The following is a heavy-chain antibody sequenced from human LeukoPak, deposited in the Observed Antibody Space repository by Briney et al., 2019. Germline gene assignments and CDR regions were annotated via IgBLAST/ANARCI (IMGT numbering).Heavy chain of an antibody. CDR3: AKFENYYDSSGYDFDY. CDR1: GFTFSSYG. V-gene: IGHV3-30*18. J-gene: IGHJ4*02. CDR2: ISYDGSNK. D-gene: IGHD3-22*01. Sequence: PGRSLRLSCAASGFTFSSYGMHWARQAPGKGLEWVAVISYDGSNKYYADSVKGRFTISRDNSKNTLYLQMNSLRAEDTAVYYCAKFENYYDSSGYDFDYWGQGTLVTASS.